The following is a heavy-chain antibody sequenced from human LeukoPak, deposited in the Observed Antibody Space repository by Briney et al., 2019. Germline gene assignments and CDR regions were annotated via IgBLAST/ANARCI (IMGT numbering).Heavy chain of an antibody. V-gene: IGHV4-59*01. J-gene: IGHJ4*02. CDR1: GGPIENDY. CDR2: IYYSGST. CDR3: ARGKRDIVVVPAASFDY. Sequence: PSETLSLTCTVSGGPIENDYWSWIRQPPGQGLEWIGNIYYSGSTNYNPSLKSRVTISVDTSKNQFSLKLSSVTAADTAVYYCARGKRDIVVVPAASFDYWGQGTLVTVSS. D-gene: IGHD2-2*01.